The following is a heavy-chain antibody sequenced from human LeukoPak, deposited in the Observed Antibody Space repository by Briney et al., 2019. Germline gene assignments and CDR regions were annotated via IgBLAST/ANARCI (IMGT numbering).Heavy chain of an antibody. D-gene: IGHD6-25*01. CDR3: ASSHKRPGAFDI. CDR1: GGSISSYY. Sequence: SETLSLTCTVSGGSISSYYWSWIRQPAGKGLEWIGRIYTSGSTNYNPSLKSRVTISVDTSKNQFSLKLSSVTAADTAVYYCASSHKRPGAFDIWGQGTMVTVSS. J-gene: IGHJ3*02. V-gene: IGHV4-4*07. CDR2: IYTSGST.